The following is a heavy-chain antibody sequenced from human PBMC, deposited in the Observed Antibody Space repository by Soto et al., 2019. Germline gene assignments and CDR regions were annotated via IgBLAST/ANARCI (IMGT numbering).Heavy chain of an antibody. D-gene: IGHD1-26*01. CDR3: AKFEGGVPADY. CDR2: IYYSGST. CDR1: GGSISSSSYY. Sequence: QLQLQESGPGLVKPSETLSLTCTVSGGSISSSSYYWGWIRQPPGKGLEWIGSIYYSGSTYYNPSLKSRVTISVDTSKTQFTLKPGSVTAADTAVYDCAKFEGGVPADYWGQGTLVTVSS. J-gene: IGHJ4*02. V-gene: IGHV4-39*01.